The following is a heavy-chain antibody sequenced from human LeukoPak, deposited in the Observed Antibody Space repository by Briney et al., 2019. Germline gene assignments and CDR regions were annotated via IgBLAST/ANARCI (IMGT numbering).Heavy chain of an antibody. CDR2: IIPIFGTA. CDR1: GGTFSSYA. Sequence: SVKVSCKASGGTFSSYAISWVRQAPGQGLEWMGGIIPIFGTANYAQKFQGRVTITADESTSTAYMELSSLRSEDTAVYYCARDPLFDILTGYSWTFYSDIWGQGTMVTVSS. J-gene: IGHJ3*02. CDR3: ARDPLFDILTGYSWTFYSDI. V-gene: IGHV1-69*01. D-gene: IGHD3-9*01.